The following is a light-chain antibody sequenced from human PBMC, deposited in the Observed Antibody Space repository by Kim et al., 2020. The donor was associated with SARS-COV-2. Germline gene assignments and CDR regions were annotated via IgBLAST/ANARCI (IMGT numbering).Light chain of an antibody. V-gene: IGKV1-5*03. CDR1: QSISSW. Sequence: SASVEDRVAITCRASQSISSWLAWYQQKPGKAPKLLISMASSLESGVPSRFGGSGSGTEFTLTIISLQPDDFATYFCQQYNYYPYSFAQGTKLEI. CDR2: MAS. CDR3: QQYNYYPYS. J-gene: IGKJ2*03.